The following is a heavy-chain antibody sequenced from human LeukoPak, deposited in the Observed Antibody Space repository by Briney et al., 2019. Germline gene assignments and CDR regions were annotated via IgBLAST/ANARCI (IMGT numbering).Heavy chain of an antibody. CDR1: GGPISSSSYY. CDR2: IYYSGST. V-gene: IGHV4-39*01. D-gene: IGHD2-2*01. J-gene: IGHJ4*02. CDR3: AGLGYCSSTSCPPDY. Sequence: SETLSLTCTVSGGPISSSSYYWGWIRQPPGKGLEWIGSIYYSGSTYYNPSLKSRVTISVDTSKNQFSLKLSSVTAADTAVYYCAGLGYCSSTSCPPDYWGQGTLVTVSS.